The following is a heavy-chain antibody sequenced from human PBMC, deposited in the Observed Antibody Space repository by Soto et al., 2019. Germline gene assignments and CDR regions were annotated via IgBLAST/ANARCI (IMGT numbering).Heavy chain of an antibody. CDR3: NRGSEYDFWSGYL. CDR1: GGKSTRYA. J-gene: IGHJ4*02. CDR2: IVPMFGKS. V-gene: IGHV1-69*06. D-gene: IGHD3-3*01. Sequence: ERLVQSGAEVRKPGSSVKVSCKVPGGKSTRYAINWVRQAPGQGVEWMGGIVPMFGKSKYAQQFQGRVTITTDTSMNLAYMELRSLRSEDTAVYYCNRGSEYDFWSGYLWGQGTLVSVSS.